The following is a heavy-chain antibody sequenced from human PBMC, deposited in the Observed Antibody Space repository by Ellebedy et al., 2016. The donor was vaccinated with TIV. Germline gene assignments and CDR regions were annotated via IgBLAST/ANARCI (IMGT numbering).Heavy chain of an antibody. CDR1: GFTFSSYW. CDR3: AREVGGGGAY. V-gene: IGHV3-7*01. Sequence: GESLKISXAASGFTFSSYWMHWARQAPGKGLEWVANIKQDGGVKKYVDSVKGRFTISRDNGKNSLYLQMNSLRGEDTAVYYCAREVGGGGAYWGQGTLVTVSS. D-gene: IGHD2-21*01. CDR2: IKQDGGVK. J-gene: IGHJ4*02.